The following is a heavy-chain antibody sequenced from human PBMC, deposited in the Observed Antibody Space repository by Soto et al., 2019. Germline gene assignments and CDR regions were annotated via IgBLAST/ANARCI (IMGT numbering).Heavy chain of an antibody. Sequence: GGSLRLSCAASGFTFSSYAMHWVRQAPGKGLEWVAVISYDGSNKYYADSVKGRFTISRDNSKNTLYLQMNSLRAEDTAVYYCVKRAVVVAATPWFDYWGQGTLVTVSS. CDR1: GFTFSSYA. J-gene: IGHJ4*02. CDR3: VKRAVVVAATPWFDY. V-gene: IGHV3-30-3*02. D-gene: IGHD2-15*01. CDR2: ISYDGSNK.